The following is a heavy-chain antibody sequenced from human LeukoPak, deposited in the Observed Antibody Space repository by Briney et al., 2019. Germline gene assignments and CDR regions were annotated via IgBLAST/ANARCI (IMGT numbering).Heavy chain of an antibody. CDR2: ISGSGGST. CDR1: GFTFSSYG. CDR3: AKDGATVKAVYFDY. Sequence: GGSLRLSCAASGFTFSSYGMHWVRQAPGKGLEWVSAISGSGGSTYYADSVKGRFTISRDNSKNTLYLQMNSLRAEDTAVYYCAKDGATVKAVYFDYWGQGTLVTVSS. V-gene: IGHV3-23*01. J-gene: IGHJ4*02. D-gene: IGHD5-12*01.